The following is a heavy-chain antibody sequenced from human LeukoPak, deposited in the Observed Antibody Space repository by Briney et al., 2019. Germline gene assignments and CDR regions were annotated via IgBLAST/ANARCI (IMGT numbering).Heavy chain of an antibody. CDR1: GFTFSSYA. Sequence: PGRSLRLSCAASGFTFSSYAMHWVRQAPGKGLEWVAVISYDGSNKYYADSVKGRFTISRDNSKNTLYLQMNSLRAEDTAVYYCVKAGSYAKINAFDIWGQGTMVTVSS. CDR2: ISYDGSNK. J-gene: IGHJ3*02. CDR3: VKAGSYAKINAFDI. V-gene: IGHV3-30*04. D-gene: IGHD2-2*01.